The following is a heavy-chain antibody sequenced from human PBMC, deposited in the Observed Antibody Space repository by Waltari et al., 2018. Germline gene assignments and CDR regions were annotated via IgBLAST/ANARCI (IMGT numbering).Heavy chain of an antibody. Sequence: EVQLLESGGGLVQPGGSLRLSCAASGFTFSSYAMSWVRQAPGKGLEWVSAISGSGGSTYYADSLKGRFTISRDNSKNTLYLQMNSLRAEDTAVYYCAKDFYAYPRGGAGVGYGVYWGQGTLVTVSS. V-gene: IGHV3-23*01. D-gene: IGHD3-3*01. CDR3: AKDFYAYPRGGAGVGYGVY. CDR2: ISGSGGST. J-gene: IGHJ4*02. CDR1: GFTFSSYA.